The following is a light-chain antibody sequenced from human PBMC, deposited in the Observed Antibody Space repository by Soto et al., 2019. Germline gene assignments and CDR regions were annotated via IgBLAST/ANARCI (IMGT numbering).Light chain of an antibody. CDR2: EVS. J-gene: IGLJ3*02. CDR1: SSDVGGYDF. Sequence: QSALTQPASVSGSPGQSITISCTGTSSDVGGYDFVSWYQQHPGKAPKLIIYEVSNRPSGVSHRCSGSKSGNTASLTISGLQAEDEADYYCNSYTSTSARVFGGGTKLTVL. CDR3: NSYTSTSARV. V-gene: IGLV2-14*01.